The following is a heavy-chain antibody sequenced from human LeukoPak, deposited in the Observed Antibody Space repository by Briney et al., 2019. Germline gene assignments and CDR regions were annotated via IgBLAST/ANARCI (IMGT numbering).Heavy chain of an antibody. Sequence: PGGSLRLSCAASGFTFSSYGMSWVRQAPGKGLEWVSSISNSGGSTYHADSVKGRFTISRDNSKNTLYLQMNSLRVEDTAVYYCARNLGGKSYWGQGILVTVSS. CDR2: ISNSGGST. CDR3: ARNLGGKSY. CDR1: GFTFSSYG. J-gene: IGHJ4*02. D-gene: IGHD1-26*01. V-gene: IGHV3-23*01.